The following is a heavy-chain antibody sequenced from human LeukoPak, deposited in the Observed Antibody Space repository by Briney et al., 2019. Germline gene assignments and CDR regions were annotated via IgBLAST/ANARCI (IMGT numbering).Heavy chain of an antibody. D-gene: IGHD3-10*01. V-gene: IGHV3-11*04. Sequence: TGGSLRLSCAASGFRFSDYYMNWVRQAPGKGLEWVSYITSSGRTIYYADSVKGRFTISRDNAKNSVHLQMNSLRAEDTAVYYCARDQGGSGGNWGQGTLVTVSS. J-gene: IGHJ4*02. CDR1: GFRFSDYY. CDR3: ARDQGGSGGN. CDR2: ITSSGRTI.